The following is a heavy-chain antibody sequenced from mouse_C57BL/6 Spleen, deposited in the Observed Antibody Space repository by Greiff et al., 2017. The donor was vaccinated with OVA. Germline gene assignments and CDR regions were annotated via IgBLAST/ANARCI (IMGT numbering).Heavy chain of an antibody. CDR2: ISSGSSTI. CDR3: ARGDYGYFDY. V-gene: IGHV5-17*01. CDR1: GFTFSDYG. Sequence: EVNLVESGGGLVKPGGSLKLSCAASGFTFSDYGMHWVRQAPEKGLEWVAYISSGSSTIYYADTVKGRFTISRDNAKNTLFLQMTSLRSEDTAMYYCARGDYGYFDYWGQGTTLTVSS. D-gene: IGHD2-4*01. J-gene: IGHJ2*01.